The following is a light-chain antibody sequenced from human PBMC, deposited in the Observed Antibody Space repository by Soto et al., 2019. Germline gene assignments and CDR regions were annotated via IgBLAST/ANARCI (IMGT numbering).Light chain of an antibody. J-gene: IGKJ1*01. Sequence: EIVLTQSPGTLSLSPGERATLSCRASQSVSSSYLAWYQQKPGQAPRLLIYGASSRATGIPDRFSGSGSGTDFTLTISRLEPEDFAVYYCQHHAGSPAFGQGTKVDIK. CDR2: GAS. CDR3: QHHAGSPA. V-gene: IGKV3-20*01. CDR1: QSVSSSY.